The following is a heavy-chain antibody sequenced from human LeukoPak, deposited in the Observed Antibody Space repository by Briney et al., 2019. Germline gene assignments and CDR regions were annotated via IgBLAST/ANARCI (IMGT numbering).Heavy chain of an antibody. J-gene: IGHJ6*03. CDR2: MNPNSGNT. V-gene: IGHV1-8*01. CDR1: GYTFTSYD. Sequence: GASVKVSCKASGYTFTSYDINWVRQATGRGLEWMGWMNPNSGNTGYAQKFQGRVTITADESTSTAYMELSSLRSEDTAVYYCARGDPYYYYYYMDVWGKGTTVTVSS. CDR3: ARGDPYYYYYYMDV.